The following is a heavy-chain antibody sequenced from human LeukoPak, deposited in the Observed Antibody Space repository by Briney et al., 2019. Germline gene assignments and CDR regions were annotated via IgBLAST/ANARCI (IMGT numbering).Heavy chain of an antibody. D-gene: IGHD6-6*01. Sequence: GASVKVSCKASGDTFSNSAISWVRQAPGQGLDWMGRIIPILDIANYAQKFQGRVTMTRDTSISTAYMELSRLRSDDTAVYYCARDLYSSSSGDYYYMDVWGKGTTVTVSS. V-gene: IGHV1-69*04. CDR3: ARDLYSSSSGDYYYMDV. J-gene: IGHJ6*03. CDR1: GDTFSNSA. CDR2: IIPILDIA.